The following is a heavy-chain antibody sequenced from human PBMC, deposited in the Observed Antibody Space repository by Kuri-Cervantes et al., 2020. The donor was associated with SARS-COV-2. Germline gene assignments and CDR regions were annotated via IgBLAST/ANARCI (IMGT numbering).Heavy chain of an antibody. CDR2: MNPNSGNT. CDR3: APDRSSGYYSLGGFDY. V-gene: IGHV1-8*02. D-gene: IGHD3-22*01. CDR1: GYTFTSYD. J-gene: IGHJ4*02. Sequence: APVKVSCKASGYTFTSYDINWVRQATGQGLEWMGWMNPNSGNTGYAQKFQGRVTMTRNTSISTAYMELSRLRSDDTAVYYCAPDRSSGYYSLGGFDYWGQGTLVTVSS.